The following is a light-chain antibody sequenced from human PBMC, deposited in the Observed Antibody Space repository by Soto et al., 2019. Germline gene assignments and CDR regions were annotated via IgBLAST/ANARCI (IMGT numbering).Light chain of an antibody. CDR1: QTISSW. V-gene: IGKV1-5*01. CDR2: DAS. Sequence: DIQMTQSPSSLSASVGDRVTITCRASQTISSWLAWYQQKPGKAPKVLIYDASTLERGVPSRFSGTGSGTEFTLTISSLQPDDFATYYCQQYYRSSITFGQGTRLEI. CDR3: QQYYRSSIT. J-gene: IGKJ5*01.